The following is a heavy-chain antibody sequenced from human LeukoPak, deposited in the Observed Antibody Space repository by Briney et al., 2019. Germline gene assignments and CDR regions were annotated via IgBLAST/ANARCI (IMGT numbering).Heavy chain of an antibody. J-gene: IGHJ4*02. Sequence: GGSLRLSCAASGFTFSDYHMSWIRQAPGKGLEWVSYISSSGSTIYYADSVKGRFTISRDSAKNSLYLQMNSLRAEDTAVYYCARDNAAVAGSFDYWGQGTLVTVSS. CDR3: ARDNAAVAGSFDY. V-gene: IGHV3-11*01. CDR1: GFTFSDYH. CDR2: ISSSGSTI. D-gene: IGHD6-19*01.